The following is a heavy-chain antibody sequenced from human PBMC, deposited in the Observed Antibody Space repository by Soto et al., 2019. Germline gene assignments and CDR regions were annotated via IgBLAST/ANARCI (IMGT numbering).Heavy chain of an antibody. J-gene: IGHJ3*02. V-gene: IGHV3-11*04. CDR1: GFTFSDYY. Sequence: PGGSLRLSCAASGFTFSDYYMSWIRQAPGKGLEWVSYISSSGSTIYYADSAKGRFTISRDNAKNSLYLQMNSLRDEDTAVYYCARDGVVVIRNDAFDIWGQGTMVTVSS. CDR3: ARDGVVVIRNDAFDI. D-gene: IGHD3-22*01. CDR2: ISSSGSTI.